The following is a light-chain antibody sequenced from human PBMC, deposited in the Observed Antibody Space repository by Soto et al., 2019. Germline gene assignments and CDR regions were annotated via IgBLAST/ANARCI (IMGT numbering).Light chain of an antibody. J-gene: IGLJ1*01. V-gene: IGLV2-14*01. CDR3: SSYSISNDYL. Sequence: QSVLPHPASVSGSPGDSITISCTGTSSDVGGYDYVSWYQLHPGKAPKLMVFEVNNRPSGVSYRFSGSKSGNTASLTISGLQAEEEADYFCSSYSISNDYLFGTGTKVTAL. CDR2: EVN. CDR1: SSDVGGYDY.